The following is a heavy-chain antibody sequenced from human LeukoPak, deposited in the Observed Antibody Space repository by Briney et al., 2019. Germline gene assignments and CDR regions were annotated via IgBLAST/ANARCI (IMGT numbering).Heavy chain of an antibody. V-gene: IGHV1-46*01. CDR1: GYTFTSYY. D-gene: IGHD3-9*01. J-gene: IGHJ6*02. CDR2: INPSGGST. CDR3: ARDLKDILTGYYNTPPGGMDV. Sequence: GASVKVSCKASGYTFTSYYMHWVRQAPGQGLEWMGIINPSGGSTSYAQKFQGRVTMTRDTSTSTVYMELSSLRSEDTAVYYCARDLKDILTGYYNTPPGGMDVWGQRTTVTLSS.